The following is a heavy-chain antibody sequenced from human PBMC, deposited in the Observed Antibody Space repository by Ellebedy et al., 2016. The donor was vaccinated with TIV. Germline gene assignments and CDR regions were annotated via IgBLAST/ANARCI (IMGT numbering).Heavy chain of an antibody. CDR2: ISYDGSNK. Sequence: GESLKISCAASGFTFSSYAMHWVRQAPGKGLEWVAVISYDGSNKSYADSVKGRFTISRDNSKNTLYLQMNSLRADDTAVYYCARHGEIVVVTAMLDYWGQGTLVTVSS. J-gene: IGHJ4*02. CDR1: GFTFSSYA. CDR3: ARHGEIVVVTAMLDY. V-gene: IGHV3-30-3*01. D-gene: IGHD2-21*02.